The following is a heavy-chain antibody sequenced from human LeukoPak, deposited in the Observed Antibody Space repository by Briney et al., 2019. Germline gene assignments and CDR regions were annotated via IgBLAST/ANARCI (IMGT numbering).Heavy chain of an antibody. CDR1: GYTFTSYY. V-gene: IGHV1-46*01. D-gene: IGHD6-25*01. Sequence: ASVKVSFKASGYTFTSYYMHWVRQAPGQGLEWMGIINPSGGSTSYAQEFQGRVTMTRDTSTSTVYMELSSLRSEDTAVYYCARESGPIPHFDYWGQGTLVTVSS. J-gene: IGHJ4*02. CDR3: ARESGPIPHFDY. CDR2: INPSGGST.